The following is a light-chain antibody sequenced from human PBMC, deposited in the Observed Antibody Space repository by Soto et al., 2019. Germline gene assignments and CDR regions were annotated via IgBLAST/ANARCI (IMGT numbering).Light chain of an antibody. J-gene: IGKJ1*01. CDR1: QSVSSN. Sequence: EIVMTQSPATLSVSPGGRATLSCRASQSVSSNLAWYQQKPGQAPRLLIYGASSRATGIPDRFSGSGSGTEFTLTISSLQSEDFAVYYCQQYDKWPPTFGQGTKVDIK. V-gene: IGKV3D-15*01. CDR3: QQYDKWPPT. CDR2: GAS.